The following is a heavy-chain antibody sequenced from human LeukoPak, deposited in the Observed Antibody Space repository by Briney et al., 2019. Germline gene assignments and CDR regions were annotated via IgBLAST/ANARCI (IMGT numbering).Heavy chain of an antibody. J-gene: IGHJ4*02. CDR1: GVPISTYY. CDR3: VRQSKFGVVLLYYLEY. CDR2: INYSGTS. Sequence: PSETLSLTCSVSGVPISTYYWSWIRQPPGKGLEWIASINYSGTSFYNPSLKSRVTISVDTSRNQFSLSLSSVTAEDTAVYYCVRQSKFGVVLLYYLEYWGQGTLVTVSS. V-gene: IGHV4-39*01. D-gene: IGHD3-3*01.